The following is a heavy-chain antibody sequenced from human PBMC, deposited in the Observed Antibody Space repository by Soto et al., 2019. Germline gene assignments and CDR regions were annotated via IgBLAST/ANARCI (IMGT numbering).Heavy chain of an antibody. J-gene: IGHJ4*02. Sequence: QVQLVESGGGVVQPGRSLRLSCAASGFTFSSYAMHWVRQAPGKGLEWVAVISYDGSNKYYADSVKGRFTISRDNSKNTLYLQMNSLRAEDTAVYYCARDKVGTTVTPFFDYWGQGTLVTVSS. D-gene: IGHD4-17*01. CDR2: ISYDGSNK. CDR3: ARDKVGTTVTPFFDY. V-gene: IGHV3-30-3*01. CDR1: GFTFSSYA.